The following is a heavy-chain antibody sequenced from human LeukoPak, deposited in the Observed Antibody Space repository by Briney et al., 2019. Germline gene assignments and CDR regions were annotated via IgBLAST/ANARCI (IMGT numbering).Heavy chain of an antibody. V-gene: IGHV3-48*02. Sequence: PGGSLRLSCAASGFTFKTYSMNWVRQAPGKGLEWVSYISSSSDTIYYADSVKGRFTISRDNTKNSLYLQMSSLRDEDTAVYYCASPFDYWGQGTLVTVSS. CDR3: ASPFDY. J-gene: IGHJ4*02. CDR1: GFTFKTYS. CDR2: ISSSSDTI.